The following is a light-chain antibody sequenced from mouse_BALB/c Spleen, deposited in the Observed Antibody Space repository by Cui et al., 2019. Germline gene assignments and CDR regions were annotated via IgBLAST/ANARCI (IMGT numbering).Light chain of an antibody. Sequence: DIQMTQSPASQSASLGESVTITCLASQTIGTWLAWYQQKPGKSPQPLIYAATSLADGVPSRFSGSGSGTKFSFKISSLQAEDFVIYYCQQLYSTPYTFGGGTKLEIK. V-gene: IGKV12-98*01. CDR1: QTIGTW. CDR3: QQLYSTPYT. CDR2: AAT. J-gene: IGKJ2*01.